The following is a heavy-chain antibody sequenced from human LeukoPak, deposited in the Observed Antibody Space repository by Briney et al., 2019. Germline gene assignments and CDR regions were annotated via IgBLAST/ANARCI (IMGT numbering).Heavy chain of an antibody. CDR1: GYTLTELS. CDR2: FDPEDGET. CDR3: ATVSTMVRGVKYYFDY. V-gene: IGHV1-24*01. J-gene: IGHJ4*02. D-gene: IGHD3-10*01. Sequence: ASVKVSCKVSGYTLTELSMHWVRQAPGKGLEWMGGFDPEDGETIYAQKFQGRVTMTEDTSTDTAYMELSSLRSEDTAVYYCATVSTMVRGVKYYFDYWGQGTLVTVSS.